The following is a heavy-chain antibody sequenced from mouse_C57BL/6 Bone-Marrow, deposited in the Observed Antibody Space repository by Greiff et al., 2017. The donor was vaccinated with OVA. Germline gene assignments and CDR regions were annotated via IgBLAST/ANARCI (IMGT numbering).Heavy chain of an antibody. CDR3: ASGRFGLRRDGYYAMDY. J-gene: IGHJ4*01. Sequence: VQLQQSGAELVRPGTSVKVSCKASGYAFTNYLIEWVKQRPGQGLEWIGVINPGSGGTNYNEKFKGKATLTADKSSSTAYMQLSSLTSEDSAVYFCASGRFGLRRDGYYAMDYWGQGTSVTVSS. CDR1: GYAFTNYL. CDR2: INPGSGGT. D-gene: IGHD2-4*01. V-gene: IGHV1-54*01.